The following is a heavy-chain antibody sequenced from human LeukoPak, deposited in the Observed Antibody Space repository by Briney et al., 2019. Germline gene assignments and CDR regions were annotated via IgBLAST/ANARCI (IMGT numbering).Heavy chain of an antibody. CDR2: IDYSGSS. D-gene: IGHD3-9*01. Sequence: AETLSLTCSVSGGSISSYSWTWIRQPPGTGLEWIGFIDYSGSSNYNPSLKSRVTISADPSTNHFSLNLTSVTAADTAVYFCARDHPVADWAPDIWGRGTMVTVSS. V-gene: IGHV4-59*13. CDR3: ARDHPVADWAPDI. J-gene: IGHJ3*02. CDR1: GGSISSYS.